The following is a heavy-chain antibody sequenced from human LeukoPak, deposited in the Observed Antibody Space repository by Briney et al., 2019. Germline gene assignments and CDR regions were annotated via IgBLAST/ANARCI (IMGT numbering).Heavy chain of an antibody. CDR3: ARTWIQQFTPAFDL. D-gene: IGHD5-18*01. Sequence: ASVTVSCTASGYTFSGYYLHWVRQAPGQGLEWMGRINPNTGVTQYTENFQGRVTMTGDTSIRTAYMALNRLRSDDTAIYYCARTWIQQFTPAFDLWGQGTLVTVSS. CDR2: INPNTGVT. CDR1: GYTFSGYY. V-gene: IGHV1-2*06. J-gene: IGHJ4*02.